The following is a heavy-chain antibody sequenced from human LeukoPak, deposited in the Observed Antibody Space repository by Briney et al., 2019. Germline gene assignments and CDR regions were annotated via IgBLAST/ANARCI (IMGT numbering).Heavy chain of an antibody. V-gene: IGHV3-30*07. CDR1: GFTLGTYA. J-gene: IGHJ6*03. Sequence: GRSLRLSCAASGFTLGTYAMNWVRQAPGKWLEWVAVISYDGSNTYYADSVKGRFAISRDNSKNTLFLQMNSLRPEDTAVYYCAIGDRYCSSTSCYNYMDVWGKGAMVTVSS. D-gene: IGHD2-2*02. CDR2: ISYDGSNT. CDR3: AIGDRYCSSTSCYNYMDV.